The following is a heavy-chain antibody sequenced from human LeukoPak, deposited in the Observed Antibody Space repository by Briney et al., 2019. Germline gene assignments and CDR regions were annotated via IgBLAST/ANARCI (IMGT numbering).Heavy chain of an antibody. V-gene: IGHV1-69*13. CDR3: ARVRAAYSGYDSTTRGTSYGMDV. D-gene: IGHD5-12*01. Sequence: SVKVSCKASGGTFISYAISWVRQAPGQGLEWMGGIIPIFGTANYAQKFQGRVTITADESTSTAYMELSSLRSEDTAVYYCARVRAAYSGYDSTTRGTSYGMDVWGQGTTVTVSS. J-gene: IGHJ6*02. CDR1: GGTFISYA. CDR2: IIPIFGTA.